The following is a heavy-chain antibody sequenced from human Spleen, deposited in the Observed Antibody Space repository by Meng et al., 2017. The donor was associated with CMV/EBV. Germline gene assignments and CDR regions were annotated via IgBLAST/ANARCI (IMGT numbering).Heavy chain of an antibody. CDR1: GSTFTDYW. Sequence: GESLKISCKGFGSTFTDYWIGWVRQMPGKGLEWMGIIYTGDSDSKYGPSFQGQFTISADKSINTASLQWRSLKASDTAFFYCARGRRSDGNYFDRWGQGTLVTVSS. J-gene: IGHJ4*02. D-gene: IGHD5-24*01. CDR3: ARGRRSDGNYFDR. CDR2: IYTGDSDS. V-gene: IGHV5-51*01.